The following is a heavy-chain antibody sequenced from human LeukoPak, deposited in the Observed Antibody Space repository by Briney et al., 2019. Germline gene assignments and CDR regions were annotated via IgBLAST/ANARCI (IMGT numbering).Heavy chain of an antibody. CDR3: AKPLGTTETAGYGMDV. D-gene: IGHD1-1*01. CDR1: GFTFSSYA. CDR2: ISGSGGST. V-gene: IGHV3-23*01. Sequence: GGSLRLSCAASGFTFSSYAMSWVRQAPGKGLEWVSAISGSGGSTYYADSVKGRFTISRDNSKNTLYLQMNSLSAEDTAVYYCAKPLGTTETAGYGMDVWGQGTTVTVSS. J-gene: IGHJ6*02.